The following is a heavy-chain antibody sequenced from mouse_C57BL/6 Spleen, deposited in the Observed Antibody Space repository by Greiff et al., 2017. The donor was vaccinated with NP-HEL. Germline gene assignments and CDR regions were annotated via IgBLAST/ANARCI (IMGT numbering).Heavy chain of an antibody. J-gene: IGHJ2*01. CDR3: ARSSRVTTPCDY. D-gene: IGHD2-5*01. CDR1: GYTFTSYW. CDR2: LYPDSGST. V-gene: IGHV1-55*01. Sequence: QVQLQQPGAELVKPGASVKMSCKASGYTFTSYWITWVTQRPGQGLEWIGDLYPDSGSTTYNEKFKSKATLTVDTSSSTAYMQLSSLTSEDSAVDYCARSSRVTTPCDYWGQGTTLTVSS.